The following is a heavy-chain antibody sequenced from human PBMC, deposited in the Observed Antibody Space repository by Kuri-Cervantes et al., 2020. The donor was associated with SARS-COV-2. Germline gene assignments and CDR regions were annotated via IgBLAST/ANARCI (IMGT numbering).Heavy chain of an antibody. CDR3: AKSYYGGTTGWFDP. CDR1: QFMFSSFV. V-gene: IGHV3-23*01. J-gene: IGHJ5*02. D-gene: IGHD4-23*01. CDR2: MSGAGVP. Sequence: GESLKISCAGSQFMFSSFVMNWVRQAPGKGLEWVASMSGAGVPYYADSVKGRFTISRDNSKNTLYLQMNSLRAEDTAVYYCAKSYYGGTTGWFDPWGQGTLVTVSS.